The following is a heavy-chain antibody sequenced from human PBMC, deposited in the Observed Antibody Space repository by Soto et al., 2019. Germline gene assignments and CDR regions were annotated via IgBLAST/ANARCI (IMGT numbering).Heavy chain of an antibody. D-gene: IGHD4-4*01. V-gene: IGHV1-69*06. J-gene: IGHJ6*02. CDR1: GGTFSSYA. CDR2: IIPIFGTA. CDR3: ATTTVAHHLYYYYYGMDV. Sequence: SVKVSCKASGGTFSSYAISWVRQAPGQGLEWMGGIIPIFGTANYAQKFQGRVTITADKSTSTAYMELSSLRSEDTAVYYCATTTVAHHLYYYYYGMDVWGQGTTVTVS.